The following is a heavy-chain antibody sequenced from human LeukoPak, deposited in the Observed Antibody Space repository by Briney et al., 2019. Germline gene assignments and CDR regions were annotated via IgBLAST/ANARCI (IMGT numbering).Heavy chain of an antibody. Sequence: GGSLRLSCAASGFTFSTYAMSGVRQAPGKGLEWVANIKQDGSEKYYVDSVKGRFTISRDNAKNSLYLQMNSLRAEDTAVYYCARSLRYFDWLHTSYYFDYWGQGTLVTVSS. CDR1: GFTFSTYA. CDR3: ARSLRYFDWLHTSYYFDY. J-gene: IGHJ4*02. D-gene: IGHD3-9*01. V-gene: IGHV3-7*01. CDR2: IKQDGSEK.